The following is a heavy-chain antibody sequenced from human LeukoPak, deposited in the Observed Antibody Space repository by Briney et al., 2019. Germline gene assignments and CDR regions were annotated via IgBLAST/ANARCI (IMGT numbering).Heavy chain of an antibody. CDR1: GYTFTSYD. J-gene: IGHJ5*02. Sequence: ASVKVSCKASGYTFTSYDINWVRQATGQGLEWMGWMNPNSGNTGYAQKFQGRVTMTRNTSISTAYMELSSLRSEDTAVYYCFLRLVTTGDWFDPWGQGTLVTVSS. D-gene: IGHD3-9*01. CDR2: MNPNSGNT. CDR3: FLRLVTTGDWFDP. V-gene: IGHV1-8*01.